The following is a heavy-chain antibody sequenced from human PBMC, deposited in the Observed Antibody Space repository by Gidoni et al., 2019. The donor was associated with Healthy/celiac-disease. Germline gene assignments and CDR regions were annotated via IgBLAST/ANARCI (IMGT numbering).Heavy chain of an antibody. D-gene: IGHD4-4*01. CDR3: ARKVGYSSPAYYYYGMDV. CDR1: GFTFSCYG. Sequence: EVQLLESGGGLVRPGGSLRLSCAASGFTFSCYGLNWVRQAPGKGLEWVSYISSSSSTIYYADSVKGRFTISRDNAKNSLYLQMNSLRDEDTAVYYCARKVGYSSPAYYYYGMDVWGQGTTVTVSS. J-gene: IGHJ6*02. CDR2: ISSSSSTI. V-gene: IGHV3-48*02.